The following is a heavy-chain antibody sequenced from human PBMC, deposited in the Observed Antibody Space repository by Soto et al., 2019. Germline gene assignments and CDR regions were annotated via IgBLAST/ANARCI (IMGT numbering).Heavy chain of an antibody. D-gene: IGHD1-26*01. CDR1: RDTFTSYY. CDR3: ARSSGGNFGIIIEGTNWFAP. V-gene: IGHV1-46*01. J-gene: IGHJ5*02. Sequence: ASVNVSCKGPRDTFTSYYINWVRQAPGQGLEWMGVINPHGGSTAYAQKFKGRVTLTRDASASTVYMEVSSLTSEDTAMYYCARSSGGNFGIIIEGTNWFAPWGQGTLVTVSS. CDR2: INPHGGST.